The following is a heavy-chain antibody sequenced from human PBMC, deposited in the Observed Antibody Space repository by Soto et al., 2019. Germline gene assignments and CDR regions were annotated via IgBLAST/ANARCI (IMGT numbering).Heavy chain of an antibody. CDR1: GFTFSSYA. V-gene: IGHV3-23*01. D-gene: IGHD6-13*01. CDR3: SKGGEQQLLRIHLHY. Sequence: GGSLRLSCASSGFTFSSYAMNWVRQAPGKGLEWVSVISDNGGRTYYADSVKGRFTISRDNSKNTLYLQMNSLRAEDTAVYYCSKGGEQQLLRIHLHYWGQGT. J-gene: IGHJ4*02. CDR2: ISDNGGRT.